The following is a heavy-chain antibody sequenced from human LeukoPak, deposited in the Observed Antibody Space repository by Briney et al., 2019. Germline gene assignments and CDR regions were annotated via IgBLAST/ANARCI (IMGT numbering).Heavy chain of an antibody. CDR3: ARDRSIAAGGTYYYGMDV. Sequence: PSETLSLTCTVSGGSISTYYWSWIRQPPGKGLEWIGYIYYSGSPNYNPSLKSRVTISVDTSKNRFSLKLSSVTAADTAVYYCARDRSIAAGGTYYYGMDVWGQGTTVTVSS. CDR1: GGSISTYY. D-gene: IGHD6-13*01. CDR2: IYYSGSP. J-gene: IGHJ6*02. V-gene: IGHV4-59*01.